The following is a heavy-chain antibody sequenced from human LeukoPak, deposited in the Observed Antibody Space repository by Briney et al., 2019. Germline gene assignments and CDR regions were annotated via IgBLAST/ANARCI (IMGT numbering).Heavy chain of an antibody. D-gene: IGHD1-26*01. CDR3: ARDYLGGSYFGSFNY. V-gene: IGHV1-2*02. Sequence: ASVKVSCKASGYTFTGYYMHWVRQAPGQGLEWMGWINPNSGGTNYAQKFQGRVTMTRDTSISTAYMELSRLRSDDTAVYYCARDYLGGSYFGSFNYWGQGTLVTVSS. J-gene: IGHJ4*02. CDR2: INPNSGGT. CDR1: GYTFTGYY.